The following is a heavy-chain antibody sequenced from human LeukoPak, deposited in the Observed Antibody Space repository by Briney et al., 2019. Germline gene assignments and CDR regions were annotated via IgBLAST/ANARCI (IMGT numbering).Heavy chain of an antibody. Sequence: SVKVSCKASGGSFSSFAISWVRQAPGQGLEWMGGIIPVFGTPNYAQKFQGRVTITADESTSTAYMELSSLRSEDTAVYYCAREGSIFGIIGANLNYWGQGTLVTVSS. J-gene: IGHJ4*02. D-gene: IGHD3-3*01. CDR3: AREGSIFGIIGANLNY. V-gene: IGHV1-69*13. CDR1: GGSFSSFA. CDR2: IIPVFGTP.